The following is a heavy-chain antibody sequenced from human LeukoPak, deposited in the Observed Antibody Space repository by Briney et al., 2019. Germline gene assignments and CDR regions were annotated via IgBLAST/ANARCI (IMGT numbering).Heavy chain of an antibody. CDR2: IKHDGKEK. CDR1: GFTFSSSW. D-gene: IGHD1-14*01. V-gene: IGHV3-7*01. J-gene: IGHJ4*02. CDR3: AGMDHFDY. Sequence: PGGSLRLSCAASGFTFSSSWMAWVRQAPGKGLEWVANIKHDGKEKYYVDSVKGRFTISRDNAKNSLYLEMNSLRADDTAVYYCAGMDHFDYWGQGTLVTVSS.